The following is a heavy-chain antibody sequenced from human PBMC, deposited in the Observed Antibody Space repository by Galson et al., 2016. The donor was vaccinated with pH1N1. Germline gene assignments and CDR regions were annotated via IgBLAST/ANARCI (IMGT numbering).Heavy chain of an antibody. CDR2: IRSKADSYAT. Sequence: RQASGKGLEWVGRIRSKADSYATAYAASMKGRFTISRDDSKNTTFLQMNSLNTEDTAVYYCTRSRGYGFDYWGQGTLVTVSS. D-gene: IGHD5-12*01. V-gene: IGHV3-73*01. J-gene: IGHJ4*02. CDR3: TRSRGYGFDY.